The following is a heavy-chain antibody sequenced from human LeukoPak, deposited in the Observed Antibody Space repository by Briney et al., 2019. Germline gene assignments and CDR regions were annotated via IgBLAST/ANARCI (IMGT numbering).Heavy chain of an antibody. CDR3: ARKIAAAGPYYYYYMDV. V-gene: IGHV1-18*01. CDR2: ISAYNGNT. D-gene: IGHD6-13*01. Sequence: ASVKVSCKASGYTFTSYGISWVRQAPGQGLEWMGWISAYNGNTNYAQKLQGRVNMTTDTSTSTAYMELRSLRSDDTAVYYCARKIAAAGPYYYYYMDVWGKGTTVTVTS. CDR1: GYTFTSYG. J-gene: IGHJ6*03.